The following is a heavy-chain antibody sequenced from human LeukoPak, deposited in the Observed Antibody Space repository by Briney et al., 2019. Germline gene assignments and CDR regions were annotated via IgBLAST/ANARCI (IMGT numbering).Heavy chain of an antibody. Sequence: GGSLRLSCASSGFSFSSYEMTWVRQAPGEGLEWVSYISSSGSTIYYADSVKGRFTISRDNAKNSLYLQMNSLRAEDTAVYFCARGSWNFEYWGQGTLVTVSS. CDR2: ISSSGSTI. CDR1: GFSFSSYE. J-gene: IGHJ4*02. D-gene: IGHD6-13*01. CDR3: ARGSWNFEY. V-gene: IGHV3-48*03.